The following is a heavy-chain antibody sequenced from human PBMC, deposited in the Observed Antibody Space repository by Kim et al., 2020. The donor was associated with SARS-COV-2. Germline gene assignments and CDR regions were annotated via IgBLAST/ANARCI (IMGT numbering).Heavy chain of an antibody. J-gene: IGHJ4*02. CDR3: ARDQGVPVAGSFDY. Sequence: AGPVKSRITINPDTSKNQFSLQLNSVTPEDTAVYYCARDQGVPVAGSFDYWGQGTLVTVSS. V-gene: IGHV6-1*01. D-gene: IGHD6-19*01.